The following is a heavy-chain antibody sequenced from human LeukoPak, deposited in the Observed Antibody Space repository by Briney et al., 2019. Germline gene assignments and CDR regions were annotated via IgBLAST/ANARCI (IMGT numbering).Heavy chain of an antibody. CDR1: GGSISSYY. J-gene: IGHJ5*02. CDR3: ARAQYSSSWYRDANNWFDP. D-gene: IGHD6-13*01. V-gene: IGHV4-59*01. Sequence: SETLSLTCTVSGGSISSYYWGWIRQPPGKGLEWIGDIYYSGSTNYNPSLKSRVTISVDTSKNQFSLKLSSVTAADTAVYYCARAQYSSSWYRDANNWFDPWGQGTLVTVSS. CDR2: IYYSGST.